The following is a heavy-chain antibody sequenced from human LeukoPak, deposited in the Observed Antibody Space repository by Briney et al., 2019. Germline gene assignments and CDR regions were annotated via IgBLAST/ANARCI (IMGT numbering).Heavy chain of an antibody. V-gene: IGHV1-2*02. J-gene: IGHJ4*02. Sequence: ASVKVSCKASGYTFTGYYMHWVRQAPGQGLEWMGWINPNSGGTNYAQKFQGRVTMTRDTFISTAYMELSRLRSDDTAVYYCARTGSITMIVVVTLDYWGQGTLVTVSS. CDR2: INPNSGGT. CDR3: ARTGSITMIVVVTLDY. CDR1: GYTFTGYY. D-gene: IGHD3-22*01.